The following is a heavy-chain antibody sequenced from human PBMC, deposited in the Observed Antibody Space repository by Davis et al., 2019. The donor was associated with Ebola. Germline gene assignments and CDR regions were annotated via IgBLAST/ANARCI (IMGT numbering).Heavy chain of an antibody. CDR2: ISAYNGNT. CDR1: GYTFTSYG. D-gene: IGHD3-9*01. V-gene: IGHV1-18*01. CDR3: ARAPSNYDILTGYYVPNWFDP. Sequence: AASVKVSCKASGYTFTSYGISWVRQAPGQGLEWMGWISAYNGNTNYAQKLQGRVTITADESTSTAYMELSSLRSEDTAVYYCARAPSNYDILTGYYVPNWFDPWGQGTLVTVSS. J-gene: IGHJ5*02.